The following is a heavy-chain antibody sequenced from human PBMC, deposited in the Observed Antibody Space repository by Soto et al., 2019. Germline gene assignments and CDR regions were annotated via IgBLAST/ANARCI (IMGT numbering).Heavy chain of an antibody. D-gene: IGHD3-3*01. Sequence: QVKLQESGPGLVKPSETLSLTCTVSGGSISSYYWSWIRQPPGKGLEWIGYIYYSGSTNYNPSLKSRVPISVDTSKNQFSLKLSSVTAADTAVYYCARLPGFWSGFDYWGQGTLVTVSS. CDR3: ARLPGFWSGFDY. CDR1: GGSISSYY. J-gene: IGHJ4*02. CDR2: IYYSGST. V-gene: IGHV4-59*08.